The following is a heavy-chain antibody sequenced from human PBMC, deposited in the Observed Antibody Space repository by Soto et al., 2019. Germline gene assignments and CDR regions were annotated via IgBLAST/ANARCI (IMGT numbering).Heavy chain of an antibody. V-gene: IGHV4-59*01. CDR1: GGSISSYY. CDR2: IYYSGST. D-gene: IGHD2-15*01. Sequence: QVQLQESGPGLVKPSETLSLTCTVSGGSISSYYWSWIRQPPGKGLEWNGYIYYSGSTNYNPSLKSRVTISVDTSKNQFSLKLSSVTAADTAVYYCASIGAAEYFQHWGQGTLVTVSS. CDR3: ASIGAAEYFQH. J-gene: IGHJ1*01.